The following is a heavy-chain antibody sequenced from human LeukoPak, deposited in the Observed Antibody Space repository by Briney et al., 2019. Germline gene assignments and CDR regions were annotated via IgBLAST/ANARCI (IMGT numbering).Heavy chain of an antibody. Sequence: GGSLRLSCAASGFTFSSDEMNWVRQAPGKGLEWVSYISSSGATIYHADSVTQGRFTISRDNAKNSMYLQMNSLRAEDTAVYYCARAVGTMDALDIWGQGTMVTASS. CDR3: ARAVGTMDALDI. J-gene: IGHJ3*02. D-gene: IGHD1-26*01. V-gene: IGHV3-48*03. CDR1: GFTFSSDE. CDR2: ISSSGATI.